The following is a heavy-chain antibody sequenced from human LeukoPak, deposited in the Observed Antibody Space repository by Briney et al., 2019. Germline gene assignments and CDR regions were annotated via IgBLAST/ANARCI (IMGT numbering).Heavy chain of an antibody. D-gene: IGHD2-15*01. CDR1: GFTFTSFG. CDR3: AKNGDRGAYCSGGSCYPYYYYYMDV. Sequence: GGSLRLSCAASGFTFTSFGMSWVRQALGKGLEWVSTISSSGGTTYYADSVKGRFTISRDNSKNTLYLQMNGLRAEDTAIYYCAKNGDRGAYCSGGSCYPYYYYYMDVWGKGTTVTISS. V-gene: IGHV3-23*01. J-gene: IGHJ6*03. CDR2: ISSSGGTT.